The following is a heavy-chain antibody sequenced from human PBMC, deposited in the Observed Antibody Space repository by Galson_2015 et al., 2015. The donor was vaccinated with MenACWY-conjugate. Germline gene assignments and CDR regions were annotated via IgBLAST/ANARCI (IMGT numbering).Heavy chain of an antibody. V-gene: IGHV1-3*01. CDR1: GYTFTSFA. D-gene: IGHD3-10*01. CDR3: ARSPQDYDSGTYSLHY. Sequence: SVKVSCKASGYTFTSFAMHWVRQAPGQSLEWMGWINAGNGNIKYSEKFQGRVTITMDTSANTADMELSSLRSEDTAVYFCARSPQDYDSGTYSLHYWGQGTLVTVSS. J-gene: IGHJ1*01. CDR2: INAGNGNI.